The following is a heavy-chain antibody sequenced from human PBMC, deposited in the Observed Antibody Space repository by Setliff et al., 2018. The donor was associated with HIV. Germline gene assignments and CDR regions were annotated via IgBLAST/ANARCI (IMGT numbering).Heavy chain of an antibody. J-gene: IGHJ4*02. CDR2: INAGNGNT. CDR3: ARTVNDYGDYYFYY. Sequence: GASVKVSCKASGYTFTTYAMHWVRQAPGQRLEWMGWINAGNGNTKHSQKFQGRVTITRDTSASTAYMELASLRSEATAVYYCARTVNDYGDYYFYYWGQGTLVTVSS. D-gene: IGHD4-17*01. V-gene: IGHV1-3*01. CDR1: GYTFTTYA.